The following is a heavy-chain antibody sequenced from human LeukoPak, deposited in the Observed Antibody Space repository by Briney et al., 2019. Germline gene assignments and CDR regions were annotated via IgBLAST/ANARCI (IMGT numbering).Heavy chain of an antibody. J-gene: IGHJ4*02. D-gene: IGHD6-13*01. CDR3: ARHIHSSSWYYFDY. CDR1: GGSISSYY. V-gene: IGHV4-4*07. CDR2: IYTSGST. Sequence: SETLSPTCTVSGGSISSYYWSWIRQPAGKGLEWIGRIYTSGSTNYNPSLKSRVTMSVDTSKNQFSLKLSSVTAADTAVYYCARHIHSSSWYYFDYWGQGTLVTVSS.